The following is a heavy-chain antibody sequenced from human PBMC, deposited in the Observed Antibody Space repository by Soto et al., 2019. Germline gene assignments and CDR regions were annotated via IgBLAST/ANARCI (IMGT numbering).Heavy chain of an antibody. D-gene: IGHD3-10*01. CDR1: GFTFTSSA. CDR2: IVVGSGNT. J-gene: IGHJ6*02. V-gene: IGHV1-58*01. CDR3: AAEESAGYYYYYGMDV. Sequence: QMQLVQSGPEVKKPGTSVKVSCKASGFTFTSSAVQWVRQARGQRLEWIGWIVVGSGNTNYAQKFQERVTITKDMSTSTAYMELSSLRSEDTDVYYCAAEESAGYYYYYGMDVWGQGTTVTVSS.